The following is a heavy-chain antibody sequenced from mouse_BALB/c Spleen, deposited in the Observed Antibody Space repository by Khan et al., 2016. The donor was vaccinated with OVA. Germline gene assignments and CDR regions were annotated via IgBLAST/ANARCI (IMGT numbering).Heavy chain of an antibody. Sequence: EVQLQESGAELVRPGALVKLSCKASGFNIKDYYMHWVKQRPEPGLEWIGWIDPENGNTIYDPKFQGKACITADKYSNTAYLQHSSLTSEDTAGYYGSVRGRYYYAMDYWGQGTSDSVAS. J-gene: IGHJ4*01. CDR3: SVRGRYYYAMDY. D-gene: IGHD3-2*02. V-gene: IGHV14-1*02. CDR1: GFNIKDYY. CDR2: IDPENGNT.